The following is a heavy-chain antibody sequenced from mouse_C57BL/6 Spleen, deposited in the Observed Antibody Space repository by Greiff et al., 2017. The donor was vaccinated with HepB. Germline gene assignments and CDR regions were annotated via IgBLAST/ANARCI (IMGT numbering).Heavy chain of an antibody. V-gene: IGHV1-69*01. D-gene: IGHD2-1*01. CDR3: ARSEIYYGNYDYFDY. CDR1: GYTFTSYW. Sequence: QVQLQQPGAELVMPGASVKLSCKASGYTFTSYWMHWVKQRPGQGLEWIGEIDPSDSYTNYNQKFKGKSTLTVDKSSSTAYMQLRSLTSEDSAVYYCARSEIYYGNYDYFDYWGQGTTLTVSS. J-gene: IGHJ2*01. CDR2: IDPSDSYT.